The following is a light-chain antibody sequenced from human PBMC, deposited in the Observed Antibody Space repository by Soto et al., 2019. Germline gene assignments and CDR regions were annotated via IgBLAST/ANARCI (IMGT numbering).Light chain of an antibody. CDR1: QGISNY. CDR3: QKYNSAPWT. CDR2: AAS. V-gene: IGKV1-27*01. Sequence: DIQMTQSPSSLSASVGDRVTITFRASQGISNYLAWYQQKPGKVPKILIYAASTLQSGVPSRFSGSGSGTNFTLTIRSLQPEYVATYYCQKYNSAPWTFGQGPKVEIK. J-gene: IGKJ1*01.